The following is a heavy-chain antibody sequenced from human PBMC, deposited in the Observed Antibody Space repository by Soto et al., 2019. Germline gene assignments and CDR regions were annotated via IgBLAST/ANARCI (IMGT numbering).Heavy chain of an antibody. J-gene: IGHJ4*02. CDR1: GDSVSSNSAA. V-gene: IGHV6-1*01. Sequence: PSQTLSLTCAISGDSVSSNSAAWNWIRQSPSRGLEWLGRTYYRSKWYNDYAVSVKSRITINPDTSKNQFSLQLNSVTPEDTAVYYCARVAYYYFWSGYYLVFDYWGQGTLVTVSS. CDR2: TYYRSKWYN. D-gene: IGHD3-3*01. CDR3: ARVAYYYFWSGYYLVFDY.